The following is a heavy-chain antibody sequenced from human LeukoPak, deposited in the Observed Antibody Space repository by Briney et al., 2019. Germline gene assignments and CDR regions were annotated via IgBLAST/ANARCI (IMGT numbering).Heavy chain of an antibody. V-gene: IGHV3-33*01. D-gene: IGHD2-2*02. CDR1: GFAFSSYG. Sequence: PGGSLRLSCAASGFAFSSYGMHWVRQAPGKRLEGVAVIWFDGTNKYYADSVKGRFTISRDNSKNALYLQMNRLRAEDTAMYYCARRLYCSGTNCYTGPDAFDIWGQGTMVTVSS. CDR3: ARRLYCSGTNCYTGPDAFDI. CDR2: IWFDGTNK. J-gene: IGHJ3*02.